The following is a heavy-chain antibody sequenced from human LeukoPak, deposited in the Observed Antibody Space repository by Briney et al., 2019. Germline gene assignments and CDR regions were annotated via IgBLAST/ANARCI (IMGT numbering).Heavy chain of an antibody. CDR1: GFTFSSYG. V-gene: IGHV3-30*02. CDR3: AKLPRLYDHYYYYMDV. D-gene: IGHD3-3*01. Sequence: PGGSLRLSCAASGFTFSSYGMHWVRQAPGKGLEWVAFIRYDGSNKYYADSVKGRFTISRDNSKNTLYLQMNSLRAEDTAVYYCAKLPRLYDHYYYYMDVWGKGTTVTISS. CDR2: IRYDGSNK. J-gene: IGHJ6*03.